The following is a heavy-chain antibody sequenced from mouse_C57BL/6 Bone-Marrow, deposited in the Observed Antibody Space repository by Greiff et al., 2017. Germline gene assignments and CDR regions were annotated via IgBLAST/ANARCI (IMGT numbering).Heavy chain of an antibody. CDR3: TTHSGPFAY. D-gene: IGHD3-2*02. Sequence: VQLKESGAELVRPGASVKLSCTASGFNIKDDYMHWVKQRPEQGLEWIGWIDPENGDTEYASKFQGKATITADTSSNTAYLQLSSLTSEDTAVYYCTTHSGPFAYWGQGTLVTVSA. J-gene: IGHJ3*01. CDR2: IDPENGDT. CDR1: GFNIKDDY. V-gene: IGHV14-4*01.